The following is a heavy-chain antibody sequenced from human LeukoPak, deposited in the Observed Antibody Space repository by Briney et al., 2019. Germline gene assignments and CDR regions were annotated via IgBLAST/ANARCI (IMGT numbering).Heavy chain of an antibody. D-gene: IGHD2-15*01. CDR2: IYYSGTT. CDR1: GGSVSSSSYY. Sequence: PSETLSLTCTVSGGSVSSSSYYWGWVRQTPGKGLEWIGNIYYSGTTYYNPSLKSRVSISVDTSNNQFSLEVSSVTAADTAVFYCAKVLIAAKIFDSWGQGTLVTVSS. J-gene: IGHJ4*02. V-gene: IGHV4-39*01. CDR3: AKVLIAAKIFDS.